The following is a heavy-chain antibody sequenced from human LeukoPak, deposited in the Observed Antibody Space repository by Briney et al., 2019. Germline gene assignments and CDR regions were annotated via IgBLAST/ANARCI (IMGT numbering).Heavy chain of an antibody. V-gene: IGHV1-69*02. D-gene: IGHD6-13*01. CDR3: ASGDVQQLVYRYYGMDV. CDR1: GGTFSSYT. J-gene: IGHJ6*02. Sequence: GASVKVSCKSSGGTFSSYTISWVRQAPGQGLEWMGRIIPILGIANYAQKFQGRVTITADKSTSTDYMELSSLRSEDTAVYYCASGDVQQLVYRYYGMDVWGQGTTVTVSS. CDR2: IIPILGIA.